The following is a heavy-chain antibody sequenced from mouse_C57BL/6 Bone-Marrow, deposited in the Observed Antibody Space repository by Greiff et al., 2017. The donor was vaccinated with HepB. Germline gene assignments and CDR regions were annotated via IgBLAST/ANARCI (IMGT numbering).Heavy chain of an antibody. CDR1: GYAFTNYL. J-gene: IGHJ3*01. V-gene: IGHV1-54*01. D-gene: IGHD2-3*01. CDR2: INPGSGGT. Sequence: QVQLQQSGAELVRPGPSVKVSCKASGYAFTNYLTEWVKQRPGQGLEWIGVINPGSGGTNYNEKFKGKATLTADKSSSTAYMQLSSLTSEDSAVYFCARCDGYLGAYWGQGTLVTVSA. CDR3: ARCDGYLGAY.